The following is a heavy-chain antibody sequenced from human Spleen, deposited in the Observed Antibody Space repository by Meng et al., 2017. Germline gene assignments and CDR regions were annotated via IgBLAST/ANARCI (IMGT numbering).Heavy chain of an antibody. Sequence: QVQLVQSGAGVKKPGASVKVSCKPSGYTFNAYYIHWVRQAPGQGLEWMGRINPISDDTHYAQRFQGRVTMTGDTSISTAYMELSGLRSDDTAMYYCARSSWELPYPFDYWGQGTLVTVSS. CDR3: ARSSWELPYPFDY. J-gene: IGHJ4*02. CDR2: INPISDDT. CDR1: GYTFNAYY. D-gene: IGHD1-26*01. V-gene: IGHV1-2*06.